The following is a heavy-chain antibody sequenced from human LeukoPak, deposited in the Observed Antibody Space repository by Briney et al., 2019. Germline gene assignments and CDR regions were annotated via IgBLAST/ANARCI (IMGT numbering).Heavy chain of an antibody. D-gene: IGHD3-10*01. CDR2: IDPSDSYT. CDR1: GYSFTSYW. V-gene: IGHV5-10-1*01. CDR3: ATLWFGELLIDY. J-gene: IGHJ4*02. Sequence: GESLKISCKGSGYSFTSYWIGWVRQMPGKGLEWMGRIDPSDSYTNYSPSFQGHVTISADKSISTAYLQWSGLKASDTAMYYCATLWFGELLIDYWGQGTLVTVSS.